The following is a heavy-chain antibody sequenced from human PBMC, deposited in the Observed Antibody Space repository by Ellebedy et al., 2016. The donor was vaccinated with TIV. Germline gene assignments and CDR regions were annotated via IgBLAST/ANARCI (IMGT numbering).Heavy chain of an antibody. J-gene: IGHJ6*02. D-gene: IGHD3-16*01. CDR2: ISWDGGST. V-gene: IGHV3-43*01. CDR1: GFTFDDYT. CDR3: ATGFYDYIWGTPPSGMDV. Sequence: GESLKISXAASGFTFDDYTMHWVRQAPGKGLEWVSLISWDGGSTYYADSVKGRFTISRDNAKNSLYLQMNSLRDEDTAVYYCATGFYDYIWGTPPSGMDVWGQGTTVTVSS.